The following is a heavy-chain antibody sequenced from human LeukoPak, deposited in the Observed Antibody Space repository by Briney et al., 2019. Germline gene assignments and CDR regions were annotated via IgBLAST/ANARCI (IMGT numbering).Heavy chain of an antibody. CDR3: AKGGRKLKNWFDP. D-gene: IGHD6-25*01. V-gene: IGHV3-33*06. Sequence: GGSLRLSCAASGFTFRTYGMHWVRQAPGKGLEWVAVIWYDGSKKYYEDSVKGRFTISRDNSKNTLYLQMNSLRAEDTAVYYCAKGGRKLKNWFDPWGQGTLVTVSS. CDR1: GFTFRTYG. J-gene: IGHJ5*02. CDR2: IWYDGSKK.